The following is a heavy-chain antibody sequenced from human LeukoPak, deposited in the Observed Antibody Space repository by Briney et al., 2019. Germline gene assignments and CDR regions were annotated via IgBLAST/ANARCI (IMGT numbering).Heavy chain of an antibody. CDR3: ARDHSNDDKSWWFDA. D-gene: IGHD3-9*01. J-gene: IGHJ5*02. CDR2: INPDGGYT. Sequence: ASVKLSCKTSGYSFTRHWIHWVRQAPGQGLEWVGIINPDGGYTVYAQKFQGRVSVTRDMSSSTVYMELSRLRYEDTAVYYCARDHSNDDKSWWFDAWGQGTLVSVSA. V-gene: IGHV1-46*01. CDR1: GYSFTRHW.